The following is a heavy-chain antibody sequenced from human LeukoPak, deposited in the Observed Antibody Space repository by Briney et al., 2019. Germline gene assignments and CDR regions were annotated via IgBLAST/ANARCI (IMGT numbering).Heavy chain of an antibody. Sequence: GASAKVSCKASGYIFSGYYMHWLRQAPGQGLEWMGWINPNSGGADYAQKFQGRVTMTRDTSISTAYMALSRLRSDDTAVYYCAKGPPEYCSGGSCHSGRNWIDPWGQGTLVTVSS. V-gene: IGHV1-2*02. CDR2: INPNSGGA. CDR3: AKGPPEYCSGGSCHSGRNWIDP. D-gene: IGHD2-15*01. CDR1: GYIFSGYY. J-gene: IGHJ5*02.